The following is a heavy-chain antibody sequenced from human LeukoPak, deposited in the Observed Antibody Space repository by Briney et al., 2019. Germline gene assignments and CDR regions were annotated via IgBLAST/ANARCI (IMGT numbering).Heavy chain of an antibody. CDR1: GGSISSYY. CDR2: IYTSGST. CDR3: AREVGVVVAAHAFDI. J-gene: IGHJ3*02. Sequence: PSETLSLTCTASGGSISSYYWSWIRQPAGKGLEWIGRIYTSGSTNYNPSLKSRVTMSVDTSKNQFSLKLSSVTAADTAVYYCAREVGVVVAAHAFDIWGQGTMVTVSS. V-gene: IGHV4-4*07. D-gene: IGHD2-15*01.